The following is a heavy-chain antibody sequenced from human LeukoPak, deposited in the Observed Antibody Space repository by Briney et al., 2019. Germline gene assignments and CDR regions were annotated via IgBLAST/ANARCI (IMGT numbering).Heavy chain of an antibody. CDR3: AREGSTTDAFDI. CDR1: GGTFSSYA. Sequence: SVKVSCKASGGTFSSYAISWVRQAPGQGLEWMGGIIPIFGTANYAQKFQGRGTITTDESTSTAYMELSSLRSEDTAVYYCAREGSTTDAFDIWGQGTMVTVSS. D-gene: IGHD4-11*01. V-gene: IGHV1-69*05. CDR2: IIPIFGTA. J-gene: IGHJ3*02.